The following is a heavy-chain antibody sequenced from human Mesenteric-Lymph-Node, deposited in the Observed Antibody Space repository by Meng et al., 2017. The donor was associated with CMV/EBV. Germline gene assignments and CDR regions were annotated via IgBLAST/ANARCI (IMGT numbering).Heavy chain of an antibody. Sequence: CAASGFTCSNEAMGWVRQAPGKGLEWVSVISGSGGTIFHADSVKGRFTISRDNSKNTLYLQMNSLRADDTAVYYCAKKAPGTRGWFDPWGQGTLVTVSS. CDR2: ISGSGGTI. CDR1: GFTCSNEA. CDR3: AKKAPGTRGWFDP. V-gene: IGHV3-23*01. J-gene: IGHJ5*02. D-gene: IGHD1/OR15-1a*01.